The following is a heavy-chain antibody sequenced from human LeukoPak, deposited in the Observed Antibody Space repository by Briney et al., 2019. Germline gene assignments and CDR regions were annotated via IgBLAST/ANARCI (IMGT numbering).Heavy chain of an antibody. CDR2: ISYDGSNK. Sequence: GGSLRLSCAASGFTFSSYAMHWVRQAPGKGLEWVAVISYDGSNKYYADSVKGRFTTSRDNSKNTLYLQMNSLRAEDTAVYYCARRGAVAATYYYDYWGQGTLVTVSS. CDR1: GFTFSSYA. CDR3: ARRGAVAATYYYDY. V-gene: IGHV3-30-3*01. J-gene: IGHJ4*02. D-gene: IGHD6-19*01.